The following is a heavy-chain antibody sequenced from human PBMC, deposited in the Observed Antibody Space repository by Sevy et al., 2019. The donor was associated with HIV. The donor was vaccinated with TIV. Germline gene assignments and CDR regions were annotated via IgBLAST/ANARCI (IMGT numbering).Heavy chain of an antibody. CDR1: GFTFSSYW. Sequence: GGSLRLSCAGSGFTFSSYWMSWVRQAPGKGLEWVANIKQDGNEKYYVYSVKGRFTISRDNAKSSLYLQMNSLRAEDTAVYYCARAYSSSSAFDIWGQGTMVTVSS. V-gene: IGHV3-7*04. D-gene: IGHD6-6*01. J-gene: IGHJ3*02. CDR2: IKQDGNEK. CDR3: ARAYSSSSAFDI.